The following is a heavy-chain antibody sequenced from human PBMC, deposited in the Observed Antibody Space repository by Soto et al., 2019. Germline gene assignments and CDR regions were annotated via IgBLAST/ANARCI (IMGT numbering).Heavy chain of an antibody. CDR3: ARRGKTPYYDILTGHYGMDV. D-gene: IGHD3-9*01. Sequence: GASVKVSCKASGYTFTNYGFSWVRQAPGQGLEWMGRIDPSDSYTNYSPSFQGHVTISADKSISTAYLQWSSLKASDTAMYYCARRGKTPYYDILTGHYGMDVWGQGATVTVSS. CDR1: GYTFTNYG. V-gene: IGHV5-10-1*01. CDR2: IDPSDSYT. J-gene: IGHJ6*02.